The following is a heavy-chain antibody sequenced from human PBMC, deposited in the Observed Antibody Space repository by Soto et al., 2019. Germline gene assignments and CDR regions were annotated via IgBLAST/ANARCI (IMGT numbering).Heavy chain of an antibody. CDR2: IYPGDSDT. CDR1: GYTFTDYW. Sequence: PGESLKISCKGYGYTFTDYWIGCVLQMPVKGLELIGLIYPGDSDTRYSPSFQGRVTISADKSISTAFLQWSSLRASDTAMYYCASQKTVIRGPLSSNWFDPWGQGTLVTVSS. J-gene: IGHJ5*02. V-gene: IGHV5-51*01. CDR3: ASQKTVIRGPLSSNWFDP. D-gene: IGHD1-1*01.